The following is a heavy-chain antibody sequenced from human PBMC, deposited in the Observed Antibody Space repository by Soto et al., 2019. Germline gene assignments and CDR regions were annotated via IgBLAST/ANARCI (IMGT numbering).Heavy chain of an antibody. Sequence: QGQLLQSGAEVKKPGASVKVSCKASGYTFTGYYMHWVLQAPGQGLAWIGWINPNSGGTNYAQKCQGRGTMTRDTSISTAYMELRRLRSDDTAVYSCARDQPYSSSSADYYGMDVWGQGTTVTVSS. CDR2: INPNSGGT. CDR3: ARDQPYSSSSADYYGMDV. D-gene: IGHD6-6*01. J-gene: IGHJ6*02. CDR1: GYTFTGYY. V-gene: IGHV1-2*02.